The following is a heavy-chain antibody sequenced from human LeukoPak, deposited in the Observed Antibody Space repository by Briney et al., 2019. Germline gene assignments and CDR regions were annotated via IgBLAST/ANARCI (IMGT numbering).Heavy chain of an antibody. J-gene: IGHJ5*02. CDR2: INHSGST. Sequence: SETLSLTCAVYGGSFSGYYWSWIRQPPGKGLEWIGEINHSGSTNYNPSLKSRVTISVDTSKNQFSLKLSSVTAADTAVYYCARHPVRGVFHVNWFDPWGQGTLVTVSS. V-gene: IGHV4-34*01. CDR1: GGSFSGYY. D-gene: IGHD3-10*01. CDR3: ARHPVRGVFHVNWFDP.